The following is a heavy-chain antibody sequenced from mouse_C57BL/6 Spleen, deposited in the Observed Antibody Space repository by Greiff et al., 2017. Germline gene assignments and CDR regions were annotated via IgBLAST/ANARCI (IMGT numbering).Heavy chain of an antibody. V-gene: IGHV5-17*01. CDR3: ARPYITTVVATRAMDY. CDR2: ISSGSSTI. Sequence: EVKVVESGGGLVKPGGSLKLSCAASGFTFSDYGMHWVRQAPEKGLEWVAYISSGSSTIYYADTVKGRFPISRDNAKNTLFLQMTSLRSEDTAMYYCARPYITTVVATRAMDYWGQGTSVTVAS. CDR1: GFTFSDYG. D-gene: IGHD1-1*01. J-gene: IGHJ4*01.